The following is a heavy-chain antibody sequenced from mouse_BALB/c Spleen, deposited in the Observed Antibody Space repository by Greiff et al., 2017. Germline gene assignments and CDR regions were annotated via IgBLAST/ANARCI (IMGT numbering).Heavy chain of an antibody. Sequence: EVKVEESGGGLVQPGGSMKLSCVASGFTFSNYWMNWVRQSPEKGLEWVAEIRLKSNNYATPYAESVKGRFTISRDDSKSSVYLQMNNLRAEDTGIYYCTRPRITTVVARAMDDWGQGTSVTVSS. D-gene: IGHD1-1*01. J-gene: IGHJ4*01. CDR1: GFTFSNYW. CDR2: IRLKSNNYAT. V-gene: IGHV6-6*02. CDR3: TRPRITTVVARAMDD.